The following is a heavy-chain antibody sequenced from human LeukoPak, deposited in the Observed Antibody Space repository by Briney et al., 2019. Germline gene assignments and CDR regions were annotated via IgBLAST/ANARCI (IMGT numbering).Heavy chain of an antibody. J-gene: IGHJ6*03. CDR2: IIPIFGTA. V-gene: IGHV1-69*06. CDR3: ARDGGYYTTYYYYYMDV. D-gene: IGHD3-22*01. Sequence: VASVKVSCKASGGTFSSYAISWVRQAPGQGLEWMGGIIPIFGTANYAQKFQGRVTITADKSTSTAYMELSSLRSEDTAVYYCARDGGYYTTYYYYYMDVWGKGTTVTVSS. CDR1: GGTFSSYA.